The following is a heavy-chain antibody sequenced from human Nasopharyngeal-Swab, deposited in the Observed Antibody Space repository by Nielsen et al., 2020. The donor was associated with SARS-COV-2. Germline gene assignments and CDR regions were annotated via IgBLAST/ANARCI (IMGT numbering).Heavy chain of an antibody. V-gene: IGHV1-69*01. J-gene: IGHJ6*02. CDR3: ARVGSGRSTLYYYYYGMDV. CDR2: IIPIFGTA. CDR1: GGTFSSYA. Sequence: KVSCKASGGTFSSYAISWVRQAPGQGLEWMGGIIPIFGTANYAQKFQGRVTITADESTSTAYMELSSLRSEDTAVYYCARVGSGRSTLYYYYYGMDVWGQGTTVTVSS. D-gene: IGHD3-10*01.